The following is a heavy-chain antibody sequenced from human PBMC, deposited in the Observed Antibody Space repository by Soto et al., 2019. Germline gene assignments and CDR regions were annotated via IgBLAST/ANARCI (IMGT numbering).Heavy chain of an antibody. V-gene: IGHV1-69*10. CDR1: GGSFSSHG. CDR3: ATDFGGNSGPVF. J-gene: IGHJ4*02. Sequence: SVKVSCKASGGSFSSHGINWVRQAPGHGLEWTGEIIPILGTPYYAQRFQGRVTVFADRSTNTAYMELSNLTSDDTALYYCATDFGGNSGPVFWGQGTQVTVSS. CDR2: IIPILGTP. D-gene: IGHD2-21*02.